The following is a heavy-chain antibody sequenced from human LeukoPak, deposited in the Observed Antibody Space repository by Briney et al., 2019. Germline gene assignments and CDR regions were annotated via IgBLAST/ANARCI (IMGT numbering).Heavy chain of an antibody. CDR1: GFTVSSNH. Sequence: GGSLRLSCAASGFTVSSNHMTWVRQAPGKGLEWVSEIYTGGLTFYADSVTGRFTISRDNSKNTVYRQMNSLGVEDTARYYCARDNAPAGGGLDYWGQGTLVTVSS. CDR2: IYTGGLT. D-gene: IGHD2-2*01. V-gene: IGHV3-53*01. CDR3: ARDNAPAGGGLDY. J-gene: IGHJ4*02.